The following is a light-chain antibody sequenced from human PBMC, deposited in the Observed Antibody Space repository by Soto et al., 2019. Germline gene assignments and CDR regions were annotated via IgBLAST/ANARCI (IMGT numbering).Light chain of an antibody. CDR1: QGIRKD. V-gene: IGKV1-6*01. CDR3: LQDYSYPLT. CDR2: AAS. J-gene: IGKJ3*01. Sequence: AIQMTQSPSSLSASLGDRVIITCRASQGIRKDLSWYQQRPGKAPKLLIYAASTLQSGVPSRFSGSGSGTDFTLIINILQPEDFATYFCLQDYSYPLTFGPGTKVDVK.